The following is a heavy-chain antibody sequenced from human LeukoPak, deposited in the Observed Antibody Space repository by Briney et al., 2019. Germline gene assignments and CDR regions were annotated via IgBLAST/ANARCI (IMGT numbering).Heavy chain of an antibody. D-gene: IGHD2-21*02. V-gene: IGHV1-46*01. CDR3: ASGGDSSGGFDY. CDR1: GYTFAGYY. J-gene: IGHJ4*02. Sequence: ASVKVSGKASGYTFAGYYMHWVRQAPGQGLEWMGIINPSGGSTSYAQKFQGRVTMTRDTSTSTVYMELSRLRSDDTAVYYCASGGDSSGGFDYWGQGTLVTVSS. CDR2: INPSGGST.